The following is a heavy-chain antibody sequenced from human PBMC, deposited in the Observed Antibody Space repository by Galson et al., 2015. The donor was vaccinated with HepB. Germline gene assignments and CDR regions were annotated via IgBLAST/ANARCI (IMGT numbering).Heavy chain of an antibody. CDR2: MNPNSGNT. CDR1: GYTFTSYD. Sequence: SVKVSCKASGYTFTSYDINWVRQATGQGLEWMGWMNPNSGNTGYAQKFQGRVTMTRNTSISTAYMELSSLRSEDTAVYYCARGYLGYCSSTSCYPTDYYYYMDVWGKGTTVTVSS. D-gene: IGHD2-2*01. CDR3: ARGYLGYCSSTSCYPTDYYYYMDV. V-gene: IGHV1-8*01. J-gene: IGHJ6*03.